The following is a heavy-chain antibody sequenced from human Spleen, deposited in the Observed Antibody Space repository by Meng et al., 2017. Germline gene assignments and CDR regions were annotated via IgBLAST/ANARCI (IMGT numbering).Heavy chain of an antibody. J-gene: IGHJ4*02. CDR1: GGSISSGGYY. V-gene: IGHV4-31*03. CDR2: IYYSGST. D-gene: IGHD6-19*01. CDR3: ARAHSSGWSPHAY. Sequence: QVQLQESGPGLVKPSQTLSLTCTVSGGSISSGGYYWSWIRQHPGKGLEWIGYIYYSGSTNYNPSLKSRVTISVDRSKNQFSLKLTSVTAADTAVYYCARAHSSGWSPHAYWGQGSLVTVSS.